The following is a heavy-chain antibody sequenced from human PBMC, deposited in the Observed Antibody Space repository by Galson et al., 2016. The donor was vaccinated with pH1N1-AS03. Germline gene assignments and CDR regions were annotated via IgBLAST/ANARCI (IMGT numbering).Heavy chain of an antibody. Sequence: TLSLTCTVSGVSVSSYHWSWIRQSAGKGLEWIGRMYDSGFTSYNPSLRSRVTMSVDRSKNQLSLRVTSVTAADTAIYYCARVPDGDYFGMLDTPQNAFEIWGQGTMVIVSS. CDR1: GVSVSSYH. J-gene: IGHJ3*02. D-gene: IGHD3-3*01. V-gene: IGHV4-4*07. CDR3: ARVPDGDYFGMLDTPQNAFEI. CDR2: MYDSGFT.